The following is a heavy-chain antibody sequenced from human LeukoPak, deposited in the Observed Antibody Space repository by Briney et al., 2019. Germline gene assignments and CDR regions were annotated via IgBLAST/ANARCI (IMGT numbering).Heavy chain of an antibody. D-gene: IGHD3-22*01. CDR2: FYSSANT. CDR1: GDSVSGYY. CDR3: ARGLRDEERHYGYYYMDV. V-gene: IGHV4-4*09. Sequence: SETLSLTCTVSGDSVSGYYGSWIRQPPGKGLEWIGYFYSSANTNYNPSLKSRVTMSVDTSKNQFSLKLSSVTAADTAVYYCARGLRDEERHYGYYYMDVWGKGTTDTVSS. J-gene: IGHJ6*03.